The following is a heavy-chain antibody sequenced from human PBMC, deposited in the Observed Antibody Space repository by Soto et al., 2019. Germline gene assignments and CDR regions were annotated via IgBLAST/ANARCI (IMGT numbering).Heavy chain of an antibody. CDR3: ARESPERTYYYYYGMDV. V-gene: IGHV1-2*02. CDR1: GYTFTGYY. Sequence: VASVKVSCKASGYTFTGYYMHWVRQAPGQGLEWMGWINPNSGGTNYAQKFQGRVTMTRDTSISTAYMELSRLRSDDTAVYYCARESPERTYYYYYGMDVWGQGTTVTVSS. J-gene: IGHJ6*02. CDR2: INPNSGGT.